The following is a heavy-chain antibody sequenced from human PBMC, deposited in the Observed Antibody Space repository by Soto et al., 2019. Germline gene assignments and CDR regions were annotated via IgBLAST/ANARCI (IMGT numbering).Heavy chain of an antibody. CDR1: GGSISSSSYY. Sequence: PSETLSLTCTVSGGSISSSSYYWGWIRQPPGKGLEWIGSIYYSGSTYYNPSLKSRVTISVDTSKNQFSLKLSSVTAADTAVYYCARPIGYCSGGSCYSGGNWFDPWGQGTLVTVSS. J-gene: IGHJ5*02. CDR3: ARPIGYCSGGSCYSGGNWFDP. V-gene: IGHV4-39*01. D-gene: IGHD2-15*01. CDR2: IYYSGST.